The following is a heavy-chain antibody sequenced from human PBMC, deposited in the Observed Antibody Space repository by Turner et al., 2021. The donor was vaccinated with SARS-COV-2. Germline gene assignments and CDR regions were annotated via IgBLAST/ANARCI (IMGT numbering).Heavy chain of an antibody. CDR2: INHIGET. CDR1: GGSFSGHM. D-gene: IGHD3-3*01. Sequence: QVQLQPWGAGLLKPSETLSLTCAVYGGSFSGHMWSWIRQSPGKGLEWIGDINHIGETNYNPALKSRVTTSVDMSKNQFSLRLASVTAADTAVYFCARLVVVRAGVFIIRPYRRGYFDSWGQGTLVTVSS. CDR3: ARLVVVRAGVFIIRPYRRGYFDS. J-gene: IGHJ4*02. V-gene: IGHV4-34*01.